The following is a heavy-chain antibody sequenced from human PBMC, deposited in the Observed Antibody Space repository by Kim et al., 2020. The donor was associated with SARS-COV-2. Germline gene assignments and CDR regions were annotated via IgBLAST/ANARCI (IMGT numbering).Heavy chain of an antibody. V-gene: IGHV3-30*04. J-gene: IGHJ6*02. CDR3: ARDYDILTGYNGIQYYYYGMDV. CDR1: GFTFSSYA. CDR2: ISYDGSNK. D-gene: IGHD3-9*01. Sequence: GGSLRLSCAASGFTFSSYAMHWVRQAPGKGLEWVAVISYDGSNKYYADSVKGRFTISRDNSKNTLYLQMNSLRAEDTAVYYCARDYDILTGYNGIQYYYYGMDVWGQGTTFTVSS.